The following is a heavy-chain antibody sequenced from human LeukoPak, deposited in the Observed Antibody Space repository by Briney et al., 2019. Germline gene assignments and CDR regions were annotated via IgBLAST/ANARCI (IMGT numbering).Heavy chain of an antibody. J-gene: IGHJ4*02. CDR3: ARVMVGTTRGLFDY. V-gene: IGHV4-38-2*02. Sequence: NPSETLSLTCTVSGYSISSGYYWGWIRQPPGKGLEWIGSIYHSGSTYYNPSLKSRVTISVDTSKNQFSLKLSSVTAADTAVHYCARVMVGTTRGLFDYWGQGTLVTVSS. CDR2: IYHSGST. CDR1: GYSISSGYY. D-gene: IGHD1-26*01.